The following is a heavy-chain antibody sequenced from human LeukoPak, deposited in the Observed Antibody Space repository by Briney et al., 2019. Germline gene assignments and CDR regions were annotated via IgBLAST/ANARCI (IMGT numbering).Heavy chain of an antibody. Sequence: SETLSLTCAVSGGSVSGYFWSWIRQPPGKGLEWVAYIHYTGTTNYNPSLKSRLMISVDTSKNQFSLKLSSVTAADTAVYYCARHNQVTVTTSSYSYPMDVWGQGTTVSVSS. CDR2: IHYTGTT. J-gene: IGHJ6*02. CDR1: GGSVSGYF. V-gene: IGHV4-59*08. D-gene: IGHD4-11*01. CDR3: ARHNQVTVTTSSYSYPMDV.